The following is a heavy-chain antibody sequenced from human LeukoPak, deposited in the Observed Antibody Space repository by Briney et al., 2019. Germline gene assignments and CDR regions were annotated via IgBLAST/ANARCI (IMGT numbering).Heavy chain of an antibody. Sequence: SETLSLTCTVSGGPISSYYWSWFRQPAGKGLEWIGRIYPTGSTNYNPSLKSRVTLSVDTSKNQFSLKLSSVTAADTAVYYCARGPPPDFDYWGRGTLVTVSS. CDR2: IYPTGST. J-gene: IGHJ4*02. CDR1: GGPISSYY. CDR3: ARGPPPDFDY. V-gene: IGHV4-4*07.